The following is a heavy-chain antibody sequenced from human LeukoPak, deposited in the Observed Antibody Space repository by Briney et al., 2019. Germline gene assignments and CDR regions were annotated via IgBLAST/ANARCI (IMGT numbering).Heavy chain of an antibody. V-gene: IGHV3-23*01. J-gene: IGHJ3*02. CDR2: ISGSGGST. CDR3: AKASDDYGDHDAFDI. D-gene: IGHD4-17*01. CDR1: GFTFSSYA. Sequence: GGSLRLSCAASGFTFSSYAMSWVPQAPGKGLEWVSAISGSGGSTYYADSVKGRFTIYRDNSKNTLYLQMNSLRAEDTAVYYCAKASDDYGDHDAFDIWGRGTMVTVSS.